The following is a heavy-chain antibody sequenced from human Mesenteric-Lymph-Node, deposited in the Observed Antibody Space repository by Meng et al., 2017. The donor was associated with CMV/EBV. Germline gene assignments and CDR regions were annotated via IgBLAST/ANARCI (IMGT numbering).Heavy chain of an antibody. CDR1: GCSISSGDYY. D-gene: IGHD3-10*01. V-gene: IGHV4-30-4*08. Sequence: QGQLPASAPGLAKPSQTLSLTCTASGCSISSGDYYWSWISQPPGKGLEWIGYIYYSGSTYYNPSLKSRVTISVDTSKNQFSLKLSSVTAADTAVYYCAREGSGSWFGAATFDYWGQGTLVTVSS. J-gene: IGHJ4*02. CDR3: AREGSGSWFGAATFDY. CDR2: IYYSGST.